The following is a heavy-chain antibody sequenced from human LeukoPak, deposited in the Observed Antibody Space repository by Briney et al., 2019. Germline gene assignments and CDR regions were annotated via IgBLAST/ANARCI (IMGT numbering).Heavy chain of an antibody. D-gene: IGHD3-22*01. CDR1: GFTFSSYA. CDR2: ISGSGGST. Sequence: PGGSLRLSCAASGFTFSSYAMSWVHQAPGKGLEWVSAISGSGGSTYYADSVKGRFTISRDNSKNTLYLQMNSLRAEDTAVYYCAKEGVDYYDSSGYYYFDYWGQGTLVTVSS. V-gene: IGHV3-23*01. CDR3: AKEGVDYYDSSGYYYFDY. J-gene: IGHJ4*02.